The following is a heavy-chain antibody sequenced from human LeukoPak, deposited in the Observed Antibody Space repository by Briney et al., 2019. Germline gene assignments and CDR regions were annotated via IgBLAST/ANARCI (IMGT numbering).Heavy chain of an antibody. CDR1: GVSITSGRFY. V-gene: IGHV4-39*01. D-gene: IGHD5-24*01. CDR2: VFYSGKT. CDR3: ARHLKDDYNSDYWYLDL. Sequence: KASETLSLTCTVSGVSITSGRFYWAWIRQSPGKGLEWIGNVFYSGKTYYNPSLRGRVTISVDTSKSQFSLKLNSVAAADTATYYCARHLKDDYNSDYWYLDLWGRGTLITVSS. J-gene: IGHJ2*01.